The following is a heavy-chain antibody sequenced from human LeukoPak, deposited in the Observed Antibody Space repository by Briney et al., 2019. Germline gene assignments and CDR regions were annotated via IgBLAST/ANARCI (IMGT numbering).Heavy chain of an antibody. J-gene: IGHJ4*02. D-gene: IGHD3-22*01. CDR3: ARDLYRIVVVPHYFDY. CDR2: IKKDGSEK. V-gene: IGHV3-7*01. Sequence: GGSLRLSCAASGFSVSSNYMSWVRQAPGKGLEWVANIKKDGSEKYYVDSVKGRFTISRDNAKNSLYLQMNSLRAEDTAVYYCARDLYRIVVVPHYFDYWGQGTLVTVSS. CDR1: GFSVSSNY.